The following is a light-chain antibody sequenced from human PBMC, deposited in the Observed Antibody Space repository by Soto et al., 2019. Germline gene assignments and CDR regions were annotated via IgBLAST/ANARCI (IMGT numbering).Light chain of an antibody. CDR1: TSNIENNH. CDR3: ATWYVSGLV. CDR2: DSN. J-gene: IGLJ3*02. Sequence: QSVLTQPPSVSAAPGQMVTIACSGSTSNIENNHVSWYQQVPRTAPKLLIYDSNQRPSGVPDRFSASRSGTSATLGITGLQAGDEADYCCATWYVSGLVFGGGTKLTVL. V-gene: IGLV1-51*01.